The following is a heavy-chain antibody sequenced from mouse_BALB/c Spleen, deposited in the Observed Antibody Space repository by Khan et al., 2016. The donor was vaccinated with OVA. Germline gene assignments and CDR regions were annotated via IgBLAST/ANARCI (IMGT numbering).Heavy chain of an antibody. Sequence: QIQLEQSGAELAKPGASVKMSCKASGYTFTSYWMPWIKQRPGQGLEWIGYINPTSGYTDYNQKFKDKATLTADKSSSTAYMQLSSLTSDDSAVYYCVRGRFDYWGQGTTLTVSS. D-gene: IGHD1-1*01. CDR3: VRGRFDY. CDR1: GYTFTSYW. CDR2: INPTSGYT. J-gene: IGHJ2*01. V-gene: IGHV1-7*01.